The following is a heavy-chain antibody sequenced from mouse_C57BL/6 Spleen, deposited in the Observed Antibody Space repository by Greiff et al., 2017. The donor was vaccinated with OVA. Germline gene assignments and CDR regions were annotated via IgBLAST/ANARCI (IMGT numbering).Heavy chain of an antibody. CDR3: ASLLRAKGY. V-gene: IGHV1-64*01. CDR1: GYTFTSYW. Sequence: QVQLQQPGAELVKPGASVKLSCKASGYTFTSYWMHWVKQRPGQGLEWIGMIHPNSGSTNYNEKFKSKATLTVDKSSSTPYMQLRSLTSEDSAVYYCASLLRAKGYWGQGASVTVSS. CDR2: IHPNSGST. D-gene: IGHD1-1*01. J-gene: IGHJ4*01.